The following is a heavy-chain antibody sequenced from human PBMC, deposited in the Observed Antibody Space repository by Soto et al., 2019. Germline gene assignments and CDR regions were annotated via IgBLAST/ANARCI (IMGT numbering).Heavy chain of an antibody. Sequence: VQLLESGGGLIQPGGSLRLSCAASGFTFSYGIHWLRQAPGKGLEWVAYISYDSSNKFYGDSVKGRFTISRYNSKNTQFQQMHSLRSEDTAVYYCAKLVIGYCSGNTCDDYWGQGTLVAVSS. CDR2: ISYDSSNK. CDR3: AKLVIGYCSGNTCDDY. V-gene: IGHV3-30*18. D-gene: IGHD2-15*01. CDR1: GFTFSYG. J-gene: IGHJ4*02.